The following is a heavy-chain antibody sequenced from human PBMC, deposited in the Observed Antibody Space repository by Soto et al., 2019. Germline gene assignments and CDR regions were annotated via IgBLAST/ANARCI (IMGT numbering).Heavy chain of an antibody. CDR3: VRKCGYFPNGYLDS. Sequence: QLVESGGGLVQPGGSLRLACAASGFTLSVYTMHWVRQAPEKGLEWVSCIGRTSTDTYYADSLKGRFTISRDNAKHSVYLQINSLRVEDTAVYYCVRKCGYFPNGYLDSWGQGTLVNVSS. D-gene: IGHD3-22*01. CDR1: GFTLSVYT. V-gene: IGHV3-48*01. CDR2: IGRTSTDT. J-gene: IGHJ4*02.